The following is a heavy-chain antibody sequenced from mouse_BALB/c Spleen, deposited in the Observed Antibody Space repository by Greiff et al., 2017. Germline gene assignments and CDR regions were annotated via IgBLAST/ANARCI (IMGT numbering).Heavy chain of an antibody. CDR3: ARERDYYSSRAHYAMDY. CDR2: IRNKANGYTT. V-gene: IGHV7-3*02. J-gene: IGHJ4*01. Sequence: EVQRVESGGGLVQPGGSLRLSCATSGFTFTDYYMSWVRQPPGKALEWLGFIRNKANGYTTEYSASVKGRFTISRDNSQSILYLQMNTLRAEDSATYYYARERDYYSSRAHYAMDYWGQGTSVTVSS. D-gene: IGHD1-1*01. CDR1: GFTFTDYY.